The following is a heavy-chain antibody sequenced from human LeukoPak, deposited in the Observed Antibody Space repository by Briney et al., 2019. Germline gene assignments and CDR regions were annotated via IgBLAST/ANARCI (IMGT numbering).Heavy chain of an antibody. Sequence: GGSLRLSCAASGFTFSDYYMSWIRQAPGKGLEWVSYISSSGSTIYYADSVKGRFTTSRDNAKNSLYLQMNSLRAEDTAVYYCARDRRYCSSTSCYLAGYWGQGTLVTVSS. CDR3: ARDRRYCSSTSCYLAGY. CDR1: GFTFSDYY. V-gene: IGHV3-11*04. CDR2: ISSSGSTI. J-gene: IGHJ4*02. D-gene: IGHD2-2*01.